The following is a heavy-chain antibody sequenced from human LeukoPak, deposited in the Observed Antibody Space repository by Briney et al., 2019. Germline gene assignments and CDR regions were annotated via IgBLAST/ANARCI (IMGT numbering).Heavy chain of an antibody. CDR2: IYPGDSDT. Sequence: GESLKISCKGSGYSFSNYWIGWVRQVPGKGLEWVAIIYPGDSDTRYSPSFQGQVTISADKSISTAYLQWSSLKASDTAMYYCARGGTYYYDSSGYSLFGYWGQGTLVTVSS. CDR3: ARGGTYYYDSSGYSLFGY. D-gene: IGHD3-22*01. V-gene: IGHV5-51*01. J-gene: IGHJ4*02. CDR1: GYSFSNYW.